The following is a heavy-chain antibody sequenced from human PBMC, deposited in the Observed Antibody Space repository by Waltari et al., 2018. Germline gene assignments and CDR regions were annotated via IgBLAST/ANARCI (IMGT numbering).Heavy chain of an antibody. CDR3: AAGSGSYMIEYYYMDV. CDR2: IIPIFGTA. V-gene: IGHV1-69*12. J-gene: IGHJ6*03. D-gene: IGHD3-10*01. Sequence: QVQLVQSGAEVKKPGSSVKVSCKASGGTFSSYAICWVRQAPGQGLEWMGGIIPIFGTANYAQKFQGRVTITADESTSTAYMELSSLRSEDTAVYYCAAGSGSYMIEYYYMDVWGKGTTVTISS. CDR1: GGTFSSYA.